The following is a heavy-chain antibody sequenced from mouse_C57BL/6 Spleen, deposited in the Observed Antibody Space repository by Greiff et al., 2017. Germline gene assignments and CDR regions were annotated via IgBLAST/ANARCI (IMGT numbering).Heavy chain of an antibody. D-gene: IGHD2-4*01. J-gene: IGHJ3*01. Sequence: VQVVESGPGLVAPSQSLSITCTVSGFSLTSYGVDWVRQSPGKGLEWLGVIWGVGSTNYNSALKSRLSISKYNSKSQVFLKMNSLQTDDTAMYYCASRDEYDAWFAYWGQGTLVTVSA. CDR2: IWGVGST. CDR1: GFSLTSYG. CDR3: ASRDEYDAWFAY. V-gene: IGHV2-6*01.